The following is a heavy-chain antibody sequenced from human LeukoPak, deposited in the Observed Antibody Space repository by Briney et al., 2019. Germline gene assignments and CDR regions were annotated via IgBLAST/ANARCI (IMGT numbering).Heavy chain of an antibody. Sequence: SERRSLTCTVSGGSISSYYWSWIRQPPGKGLEWIGYIYYSGSTNYNPSLKSRVTISVDTSKNQFSLKLSSVTAADTAVYYCARLRSLAATGISRHIYFDYWGQGALATVSS. CDR2: IYYSGST. D-gene: IGHD6-13*01. J-gene: IGHJ4*02. V-gene: IGHV4-59*01. CDR3: ARLRSLAATGISRHIYFDY. CDR1: GGSISSYY.